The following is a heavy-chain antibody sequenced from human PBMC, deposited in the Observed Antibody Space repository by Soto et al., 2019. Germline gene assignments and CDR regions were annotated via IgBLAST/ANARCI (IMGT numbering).Heavy chain of an antibody. V-gene: IGHV4-4*02. Sequence: QVQLQESGPGRVKPSGTLSVTCAVSGGSISSSNWWNWVRQPPGKGLEWIGEIYHSGITNYNPSLRSRVTIYLDKSKNQFSLRVKSVTAADTAEYYCARAWPSVDSYGSGVMDVWGQGTTVTVSS. CDR2: IYHSGIT. CDR3: ARAWPSVDSYGSGVMDV. J-gene: IGHJ6*02. D-gene: IGHD5-18*01. CDR1: GGSISSSNW.